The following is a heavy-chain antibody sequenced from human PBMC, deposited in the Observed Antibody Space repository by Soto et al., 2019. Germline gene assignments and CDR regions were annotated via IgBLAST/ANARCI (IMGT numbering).Heavy chain of an antibody. J-gene: IGHJ6*02. D-gene: IGHD6-13*01. V-gene: IGHV1-8*01. CDR2: MNPNSGNT. Sequence: QVQLVQSGAEVKKPGASVKVSCKASGYTFTSYDINWVRQATGQGLEWMGWMNPNSGNTGYAQKFQGRVTMTRKTSISTAYMELRSLRSEDTAVYYWARRGSSSSWYYYYYHGMDVWGQGTTVTVSS. CDR3: ARRGSSSSWYYYYYHGMDV. CDR1: GYTFTSYD.